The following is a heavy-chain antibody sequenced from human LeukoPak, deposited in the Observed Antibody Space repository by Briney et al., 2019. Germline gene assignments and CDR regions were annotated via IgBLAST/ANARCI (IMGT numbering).Heavy chain of an antibody. CDR3: ARDRYSYGYINWFDP. Sequence: SETLSLTCTVSGGSISSYYWSWIRQPAGKGLEWIGRNYTSGSTNYNPSLKSRVTMSVDTSKNQFSLKLSSVTAADTAVYYCARDRYSYGYINWFDPWGQGTLVTVSS. CDR2: NYTSGST. V-gene: IGHV4-4*07. J-gene: IGHJ5*02. D-gene: IGHD5-18*01. CDR1: GGSISSYY.